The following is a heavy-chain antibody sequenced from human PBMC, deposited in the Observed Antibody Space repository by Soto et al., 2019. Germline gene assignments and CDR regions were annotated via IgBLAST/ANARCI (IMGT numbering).Heavy chain of an antibody. D-gene: IGHD6-13*01. V-gene: IGHV4-39*06. CDR2: IYFRGYT. J-gene: IGHJ4*02. CDR1: GDSINSDKYY. CDR3: ATSYGNAWYTY. Sequence: ETLSLTCSVSGDSINSDKYYWGWIRQPPGKGLEWIGSIYFRGYTYYNPSLKSRLTISLDRSKSQFTLKLTSVTVADSAVYYCATSYGNAWYTYWGQGTQVTVSS.